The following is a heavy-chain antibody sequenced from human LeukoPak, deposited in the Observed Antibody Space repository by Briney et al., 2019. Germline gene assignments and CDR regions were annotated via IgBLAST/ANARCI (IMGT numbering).Heavy chain of an antibody. Sequence: SETLSLTCTVSGGSISSYYWSWIRQPPGKGLEWIGYIYTSGSTNYNPSLKSRVTISVDTSKNQFSLKLSSVTAADTAVYYCAREDRGTLDYWGQGTLVTVSS. V-gene: IGHV4-4*09. CDR1: GGSISSYY. J-gene: IGHJ4*02. CDR3: AREDRGTLDY. CDR2: IYTSGST. D-gene: IGHD3-16*01.